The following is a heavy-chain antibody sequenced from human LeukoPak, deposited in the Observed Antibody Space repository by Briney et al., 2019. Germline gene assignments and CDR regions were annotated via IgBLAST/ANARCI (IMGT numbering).Heavy chain of an antibody. CDR1: GFTFSSYS. CDR3: ARDYSGGSGDLGY. J-gene: IGHJ4*02. V-gene: IGHV3-48*02. D-gene: IGHD2-15*01. CDR2: ISSSSSTI. Sequence: GGSLRLSCAASGFTFSSYSMNWVRQAPGRGLEWISYISSSSSTIYYADSVKGRFTISRDNAKNSLYLQMNSLRDEDTAVYFCARDYSGGSGDLGYWGQGTLVTVSS.